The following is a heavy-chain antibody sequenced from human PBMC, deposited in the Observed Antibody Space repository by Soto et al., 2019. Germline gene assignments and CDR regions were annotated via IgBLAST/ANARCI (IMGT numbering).Heavy chain of an antibody. V-gene: IGHV6-1*01. D-gene: IGHD5-12*01. Sequence: SQTLSLTCAISGDTVSTNTAALNWIRQSPSRGLEWLGRIYYKSRWYNDYSESLKSRIAIIPDTSRNQFSLQLNSVIPEDTAVYYCARDWGYDPDPLNPYYYYGMDVWGQGTTVTVSS. CDR1: GDTVSTNTAA. CDR3: ARDWGYDPDPLNPYYYYGMDV. J-gene: IGHJ6*02. CDR2: IYYKSRWYN.